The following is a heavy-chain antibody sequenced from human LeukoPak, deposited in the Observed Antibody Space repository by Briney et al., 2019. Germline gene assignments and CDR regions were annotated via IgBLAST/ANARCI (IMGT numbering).Heavy chain of an antibody. D-gene: IGHD3-22*01. J-gene: IGHJ4*02. CDR3: ARDLFIGLRYYYDSSGYYPFDY. Sequence: ASMKVSCKASGGTLSRYAISWVRQAPGQGLAWMGRIIPILGVTNYAQRFQGRVTITADKSTSTAFMELSSLRSEDTAVYYCARDLFIGLRYYYDSSGYYPFDYWGQGTLVTVSS. CDR1: GGTLSRYA. V-gene: IGHV1-69*04. CDR2: IIPILGVT.